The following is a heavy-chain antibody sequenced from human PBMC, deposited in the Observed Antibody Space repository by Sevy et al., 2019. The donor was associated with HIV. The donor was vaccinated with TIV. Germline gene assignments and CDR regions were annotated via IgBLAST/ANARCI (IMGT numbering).Heavy chain of an antibody. Sequence: GGSLRLSCAASGFTFSSYAMSWVRQAPGKGLEWVSAISGSDGSTYYADSARGRFTNSRDNTKNTLYLQMNSLRPDDTAVYYCAKWSMVQGVIIKRVQAYYYYYGMDVWGQGTTVTVSS. CDR2: ISGSDGST. V-gene: IGHV3-23*01. CDR1: GFTFSSYA. D-gene: IGHD3-10*01. J-gene: IGHJ6*02. CDR3: AKWSMVQGVIIKRVQAYYYYYGMDV.